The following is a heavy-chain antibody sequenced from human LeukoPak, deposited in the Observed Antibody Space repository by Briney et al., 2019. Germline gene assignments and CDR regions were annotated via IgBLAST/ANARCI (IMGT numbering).Heavy chain of an antibody. Sequence: PGGSLRLSCAASGFTFSSYAMSWVRPAPGKGLEWVSAISGSGGSTYYADSVKGRFTISRDNSKNTLYLQMNSLRAEDTAVYYCAKSARGVIITDYYYGMDVWGQGTTVTVSS. CDR3: AKSARGVIITDYYYGMDV. CDR1: GFTFSSYA. D-gene: IGHD3-10*01. J-gene: IGHJ6*02. V-gene: IGHV3-23*01. CDR2: ISGSGGST.